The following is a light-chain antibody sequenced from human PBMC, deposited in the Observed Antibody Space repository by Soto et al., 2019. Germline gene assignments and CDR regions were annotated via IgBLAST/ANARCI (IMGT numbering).Light chain of an antibody. V-gene: IGKV1-27*01. CDR2: AAS. J-gene: IGKJ1*01. CDR1: QGISSY. Sequence: DIQMTQSPSSLSASVGDRVTITCRASQGISSYLAWYQQKPGKVPKLLIYAASTLQSEVPSRFSGSGSGTDFTLTISSLQPEDVATYYCQKYNSAPWTFGQGTKVEIK. CDR3: QKYNSAPWT.